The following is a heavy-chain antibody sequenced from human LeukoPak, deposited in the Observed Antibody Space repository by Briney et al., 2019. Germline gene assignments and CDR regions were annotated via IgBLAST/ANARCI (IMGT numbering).Heavy chain of an antibody. CDR1: GGSISSYY. V-gene: IGHV4-59*05. D-gene: IGHD6-19*01. CDR2: IYYSGST. Sequence: SETLSLTCTVSGGSISSYYWSWLRQPPGKGLEWIGSIYYSGSTYYNPSLKSRVTISVDTSKNQFSLKLSSVTAADTAVYYCATRLGYSSGWYKVYYFDYWGQGTLVTVSS. CDR3: ATRLGYSSGWYKVYYFDY. J-gene: IGHJ4*02.